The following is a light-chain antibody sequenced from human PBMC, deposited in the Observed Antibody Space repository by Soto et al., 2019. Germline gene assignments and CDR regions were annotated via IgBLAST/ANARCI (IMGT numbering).Light chain of an antibody. CDR1: QSIRSY. CDR3: QQSYTTPYT. Sequence: DIQMTQSPSSLSASVGDRVTITCRASQSIRSYLNWYHQKPGKTPQLLIYGASNLQSGAPSRFTGSGSGTHFTLTICSLQPEDFATYYCQQSYTTPYTFGQGTKLEIK. V-gene: IGKV1-39*01. J-gene: IGKJ2*01. CDR2: GAS.